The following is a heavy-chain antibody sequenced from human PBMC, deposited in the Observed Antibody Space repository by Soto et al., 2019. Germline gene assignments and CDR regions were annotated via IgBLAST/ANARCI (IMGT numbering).Heavy chain of an antibody. CDR2: ISGGGDTT. J-gene: IGHJ4*02. D-gene: IGHD3-22*01. V-gene: IGHV3-23*04. CDR1: GFTFSSYE. Sequence: EVQLVESGGGLVHPGGSLRLSCAASGFTFSSYEMNWVRQAPGKGLEWVSYISGGGDTTYYADSVKGRFTISRDNSKNTLYLQMNSLRAEDTAVYYCAKDGLSTHYYDSSGYPGYYFDYWGQGTLVTVSS. CDR3: AKDGLSTHYYDSSGYPGYYFDY.